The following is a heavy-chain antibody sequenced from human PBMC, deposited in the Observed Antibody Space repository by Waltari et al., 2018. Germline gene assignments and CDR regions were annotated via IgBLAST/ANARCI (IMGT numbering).Heavy chain of an antibody. V-gene: IGHV3-33*01. Sequence: QVQLVESGGGVVQPGRSLRLSCAASGFTFSSYGMHWVRQAPGKGLEWVAGIWYEGSNKYYADSVKGRFTISRDNSKNTLYLQMNSLRAEDTAVYYCARDRSSSWYPQVDYWGQGTLVTVSS. D-gene: IGHD6-13*01. CDR1: GFTFSSYG. J-gene: IGHJ4*02. CDR3: ARDRSSSWYPQVDY. CDR2: IWYEGSNK.